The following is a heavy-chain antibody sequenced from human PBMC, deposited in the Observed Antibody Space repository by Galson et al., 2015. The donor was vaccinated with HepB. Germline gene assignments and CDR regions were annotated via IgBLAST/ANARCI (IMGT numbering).Heavy chain of an antibody. D-gene: IGHD3-10*01. CDR3: AKEVGSSEYFDY. J-gene: IGHJ4*02. V-gene: IGHV3-30*18. CDR2: ISYDGSNK. Sequence: SLRLSCAASGFILSSYAMHWVRQAPGKGLEWVAVISYDGSNKYYADSVKGRFTISRDNSKNTVYMEMNSLRAEDTAVYYCAKEVGSSEYFDYWGQGTLVTVSS. CDR1: GFILSSYA.